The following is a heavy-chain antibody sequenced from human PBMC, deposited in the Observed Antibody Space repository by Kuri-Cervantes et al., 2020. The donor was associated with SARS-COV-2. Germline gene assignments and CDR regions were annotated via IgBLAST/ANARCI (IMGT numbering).Heavy chain of an antibody. Sequence: GESLKISCAASGSTFSSYWMHWVRQAPGKGLVWVSRINSDGSSTSYADSVKGRFTISRDNAKNTLYLQMNSLRAEDTAVYYCATIAIVVVFNNWFDPWGQGTLVTVSS. CDR3: ATIAIVVVFNNWFDP. D-gene: IGHD2-2*01. V-gene: IGHV3-74*01. J-gene: IGHJ5*02. CDR2: INSDGSST. CDR1: GSTFSSYW.